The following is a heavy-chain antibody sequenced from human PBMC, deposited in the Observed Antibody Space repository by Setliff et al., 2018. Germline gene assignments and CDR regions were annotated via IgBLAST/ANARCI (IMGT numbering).Heavy chain of an antibody. CDR2: IYSSGGT. J-gene: IGHJ4*02. CDR1: GDSIINYY. Sequence: PSETLSLTCTVSGDSIINYYWSWIRQPPGKGLEWIGNIYSSGGTNYNPSLKSRVTISVDTSKNQFSLNLTSVTAADTAVYYCAREGFYCTNGVCYRPLDYWGQGTLVTVSS. D-gene: IGHD2-8*01. CDR3: AREGFYCTNGVCYRPLDY. V-gene: IGHV4-4*08.